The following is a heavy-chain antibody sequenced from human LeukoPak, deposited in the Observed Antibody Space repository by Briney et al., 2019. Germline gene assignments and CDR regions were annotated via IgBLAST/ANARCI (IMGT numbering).Heavy chain of an antibody. V-gene: IGHV7-4-1*02. J-gene: IGHJ4*02. Sequence: ASVKVSCKASGGTFSSYAISWVRQAPGQGLESMGWINTNTGNPTYAQGFTGRFVFSLDTSVSTAYLQISSLKAEDTAVYYCARDEGITKPFVDWGQGTLVTISS. CDR2: INTNTGNP. CDR1: GGTFSSYA. CDR3: ARDEGITKPFVD. D-gene: IGHD1-14*01.